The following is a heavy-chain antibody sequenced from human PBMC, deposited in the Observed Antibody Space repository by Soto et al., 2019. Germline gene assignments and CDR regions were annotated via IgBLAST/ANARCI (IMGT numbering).Heavy chain of an antibody. V-gene: IGHV3-33*01. Sequence: PGGSLRISCAASGFTFRSYGMHWVRQAPGKGLEWVAVIWYDGSNKYYADSVKGRFTISRDNSKNTLYLQMNSLRAEDTAVYYCARDSSGWTRDYYGMDVWGQGTTVTVSS. D-gene: IGHD6-19*01. J-gene: IGHJ6*02. CDR3: ARDSSGWTRDYYGMDV. CDR2: IWYDGSNK. CDR1: GFTFRSYG.